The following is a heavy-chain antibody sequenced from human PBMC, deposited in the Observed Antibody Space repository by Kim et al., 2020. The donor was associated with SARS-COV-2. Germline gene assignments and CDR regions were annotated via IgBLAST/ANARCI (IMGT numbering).Heavy chain of an antibody. J-gene: IGHJ6*01. V-gene: IGHV3-74*01. CDR2: INSDGSRT. CDR1: GFTFSSYW. Sequence: GGSLRLSCAASGFTFSSYWMHWVRQAPGKGLVWVSRINSDGSRTIYADSVKGRFTISSDTAKNTLYLQMNSLTAEATAVYYCASTRGYSYGLYYYGMYV. D-gene: IGHD5-18*01. CDR3: ASTRGYSYGLYYYGMYV.